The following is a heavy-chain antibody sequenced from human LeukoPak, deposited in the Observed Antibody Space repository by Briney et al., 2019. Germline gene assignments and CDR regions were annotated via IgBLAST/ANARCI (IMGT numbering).Heavy chain of an antibody. D-gene: IGHD3-22*01. J-gene: IGHJ4*02. CDR2: IGSFGTTI. CDR1: GFTFSSYE. V-gene: IGHV3-48*03. Sequence: PSGGSLRLSCATSGFTFSSYEMNWVRQAPGKGLEWVSYIGSFGTTISYADSVKGRFTISRDNAKSSLYLQMSSLRAEDTAVYYCASHYDTSGYHYFDFRGQGTLVTVSS. CDR3: ASHYDTSGYHYFDF.